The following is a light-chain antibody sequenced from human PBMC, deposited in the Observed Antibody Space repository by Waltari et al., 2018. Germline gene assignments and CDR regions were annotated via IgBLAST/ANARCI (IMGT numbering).Light chain of an antibody. V-gene: IGKV3-20*01. Sequence: ELVLTQSPDTLSLSPGERATLSCRAGQSVTYNFLACYQQKPGQAPRLLIYEASSRATGIPDRFSGSGSGTDFTLTISRLEPDDFAMYYCQQYGSSPTFGRGTKVDVK. CDR3: QQYGSSPT. J-gene: IGKJ1*01. CDR1: QSVTYNF. CDR2: EAS.